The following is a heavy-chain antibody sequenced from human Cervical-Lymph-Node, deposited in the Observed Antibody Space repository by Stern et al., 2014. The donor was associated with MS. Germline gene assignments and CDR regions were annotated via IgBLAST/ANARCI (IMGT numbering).Heavy chain of an antibody. CDR3: AKGGIVVVPAAINYYSGMDV. J-gene: IGHJ6*02. V-gene: IGHV3-23*04. CDR2: ISDSGDCT. D-gene: IGHD2-2*01. Sequence: EVQLGESGGGLVQPGGSLRLSCAASGFTFSSYAMTWVRQAPGKGLEWVSAISDSGDCTYYADSVQGRFTISRDNSKNTLYLHMNSLRAEDTAVYYCAKGGIVVVPAAINYYSGMDVWGQGTTVTVSS. CDR1: GFTFSSYA.